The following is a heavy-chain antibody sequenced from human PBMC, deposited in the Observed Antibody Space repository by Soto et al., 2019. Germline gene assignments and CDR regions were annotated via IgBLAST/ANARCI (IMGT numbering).Heavy chain of an antibody. CDR3: AKQRIHYYYGMDV. CDR1: GFTFSSYS. J-gene: IGHJ6*02. CDR2: ISSSSSYI. Sequence: GGSLRLSCAASGFTFSSYSMNWVRQAPGKGLEWVSSISSSSSYIYYADSVKGRFTISRDNAKNSLYLQMNSLRAEDTAVYYCAKQRIHYYYGMDVWGQGTTVTVSS. V-gene: IGHV3-21*04. D-gene: IGHD2-21*01.